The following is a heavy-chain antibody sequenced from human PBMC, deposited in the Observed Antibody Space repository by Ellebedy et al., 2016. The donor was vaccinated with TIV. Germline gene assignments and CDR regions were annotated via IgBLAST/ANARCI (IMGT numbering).Heavy chain of an antibody. D-gene: IGHD3-9*01. Sequence: GESLKISXAASGFTFSSYGMHWVRQAPGKGLEWVAVISYDGSNKYYADSVKGRFTISRDNSKNTLYLQMNSLRAEDTAVYYCAKEATYYDILTGYQPANMDVWGQGTTVTVSS. CDR2: ISYDGSNK. CDR3: AKEATYYDILTGYQPANMDV. J-gene: IGHJ6*02. V-gene: IGHV3-30*18. CDR1: GFTFSSYG.